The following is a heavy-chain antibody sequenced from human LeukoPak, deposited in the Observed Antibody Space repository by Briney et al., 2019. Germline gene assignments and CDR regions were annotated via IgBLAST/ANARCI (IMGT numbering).Heavy chain of an antibody. CDR2: INSHGSST. V-gene: IGHV3-74*01. Sequence: GGSLRLSCAASGFTFSSYWMHWVRQAPGKGLVWVSRINSHGSSTSYADSVKGRFTISRDNAKNTLYLQMNSLRVEDTAVYYCARGPSDGSGSYYPGAYWGQGTLVTVSS. CDR1: GFTFSSYW. D-gene: IGHD3-10*01. CDR3: ARGPSDGSGSYYPGAY. J-gene: IGHJ4*02.